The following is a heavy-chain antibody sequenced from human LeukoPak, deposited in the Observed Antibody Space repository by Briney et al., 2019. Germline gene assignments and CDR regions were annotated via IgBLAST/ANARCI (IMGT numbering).Heavy chain of an antibody. V-gene: IGHV1-18*04. Sequence: ASVKVSCKASGSTFTSYGISWVRQAPGQGLEWMGWISAYNGNTNYAQKLQGRVTMTTDTSTSTAYMELRSLRSDDTAVYYCAREGYCSGGSCYSAEYFQHWGQGTLVTVSS. CDR1: GSTFTSYG. J-gene: IGHJ1*01. CDR3: AREGYCSGGSCYSAEYFQH. D-gene: IGHD2-15*01. CDR2: ISAYNGNT.